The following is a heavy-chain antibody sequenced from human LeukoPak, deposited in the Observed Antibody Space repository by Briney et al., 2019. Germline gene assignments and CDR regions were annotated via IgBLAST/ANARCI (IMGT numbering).Heavy chain of an antibody. CDR1: GFTFSSYA. Sequence: GGSLRLSCAASGFTFSSYAMHWVRQAPGKGLEWVSSISGGGGSTYYGDSVKGRFTISRDNSKNTLYLQMYSLGAEDTAVYYCARLPVAINGYFDPWGQGTLVTVSS. V-gene: IGHV3-23*01. CDR2: ISGGGGST. J-gene: IGHJ5*02. D-gene: IGHD2-2*01. CDR3: ARLPVAINGYFDP.